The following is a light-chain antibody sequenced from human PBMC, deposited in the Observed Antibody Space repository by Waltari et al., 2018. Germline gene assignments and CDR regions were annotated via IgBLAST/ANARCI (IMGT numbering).Light chain of an antibody. CDR3: ATWDYSLDGQV. J-gene: IGLJ3*02. CDR2: STN. V-gene: IGLV1-44*01. CDR1: RSNIGAEA. Sequence: VLTQPPSVSGTPVKRVTTTCSGSRSNIGAEALTWYQVLPGTAPKLLIHSTNPRPSAVPERFSGSKSGTSASLAISGLQSEDEADYYCATWDYSLDGQVFGGGTKLTVL.